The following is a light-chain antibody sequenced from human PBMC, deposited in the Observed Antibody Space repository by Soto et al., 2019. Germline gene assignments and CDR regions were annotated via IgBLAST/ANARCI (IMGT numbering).Light chain of an antibody. CDR2: WAS. J-gene: IGKJ1*01. CDR3: QQYYTPPPT. V-gene: IGKV4-1*01. CDR1: QSVLFSINQKNY. Sequence: DIGMTQAPDSVAVSLGERATINCKSSQSVLFSINQKNYLAWYHQKPGQPPKLLIYWASIRESGVPTRFSGSGSGTNFTLTISSLQAEDAAVYYCQQYYTPPPTFGLGTMVDIK.